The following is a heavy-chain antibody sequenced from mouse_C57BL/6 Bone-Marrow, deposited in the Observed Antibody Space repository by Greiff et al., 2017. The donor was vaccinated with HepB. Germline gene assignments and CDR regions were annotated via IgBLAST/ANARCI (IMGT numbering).Heavy chain of an antibody. CDR1: GFNITDYY. Sequence: EVQLQQSGAELVKPGASVKLSCTASGFNITDYYMHWVKQRTGQGLEWIGRIDPEDGETKYAPKFQGKATLTADTSSNTAYLQRSSLTSEDTAVYYCARGDCGSSSGFAYWGQGTLVTVSA. J-gene: IGHJ3*01. D-gene: IGHD1-1*01. V-gene: IGHV14-2*01. CDR3: ARGDCGSSSGFAY. CDR2: IDPEDGET.